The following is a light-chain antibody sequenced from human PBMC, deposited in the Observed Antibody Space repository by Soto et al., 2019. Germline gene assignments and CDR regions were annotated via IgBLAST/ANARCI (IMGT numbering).Light chain of an antibody. Sequence: QSLVTQPAWVSGSPGQSITISCTGTSSDVGGYNYVSWYQQHPGKAPKLMIYEVSNRPSGVSTRFSGSKSGNTASLTISGLQADDDADYYCSSFTTTYTRVFGSGTKVTVL. CDR2: EVS. CDR1: SSDVGGYNY. V-gene: IGLV2-14*01. CDR3: SSFTTTYTRV. J-gene: IGLJ1*01.